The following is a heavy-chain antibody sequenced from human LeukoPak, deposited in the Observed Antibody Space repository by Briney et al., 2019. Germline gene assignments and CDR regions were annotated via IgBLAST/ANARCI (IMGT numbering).Heavy chain of an antibody. Sequence: SETLSLTCAVYGGSFSGYYWSWIRQPPGKGLEWIGEINHSGSTNYNPSLKSRVTISVDTSKNQFSLKLSSVTAADTAVYYCASHVDIVPTMGVSWFDPWGQGTLVTVSS. CDR2: INHSGST. V-gene: IGHV4-34*01. CDR3: ASHVDIVPTMGVSWFDP. D-gene: IGHD5-12*01. CDR1: GGSFSGYY. J-gene: IGHJ5*02.